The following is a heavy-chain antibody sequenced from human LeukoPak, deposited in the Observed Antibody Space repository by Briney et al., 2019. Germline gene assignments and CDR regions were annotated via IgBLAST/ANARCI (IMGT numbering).Heavy chain of an antibody. CDR1: GGSISSGSYY. CDR2: INHSGST. V-gene: IGHV4-39*07. CDR3: ARASYDSSGYYFDY. Sequence: KTSQTLSLTCTASGGSISSGSYYWSWIRQPPGKGLEWIGEINHSGSTNYNPSLKSRVTISVDTSKNQFSLKLSSVTAADTAVYYCARASYDSSGYYFDYWGQGTLVTVSS. D-gene: IGHD3-22*01. J-gene: IGHJ4*02.